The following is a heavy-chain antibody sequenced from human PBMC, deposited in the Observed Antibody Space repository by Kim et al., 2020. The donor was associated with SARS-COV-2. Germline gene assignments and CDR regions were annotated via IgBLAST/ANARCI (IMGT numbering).Heavy chain of an antibody. CDR3: ARVSGAAAGDDAFDI. Sequence: GGSLRLSCAASGFTFSSYAMHWVRQAPGKGLEWVAVISYDGSNKYYADSVKGRFTISRDNSKNTLYLQMNSLRAEDTAVYYCARVSGAAAGDDAFDIWGQGTMVTVSS. V-gene: IGHV3-30-3*01. D-gene: IGHD6-13*01. CDR2: ISYDGSNK. CDR1: GFTFSSYA. J-gene: IGHJ3*02.